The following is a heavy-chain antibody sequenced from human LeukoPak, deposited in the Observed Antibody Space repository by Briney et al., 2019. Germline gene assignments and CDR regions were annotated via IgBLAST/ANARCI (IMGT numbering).Heavy chain of an antibody. V-gene: IGHV3-66*01. CDR1: GLTVSGNS. CDR3: ARDGSGSRTFYFDY. CDR2: IFSGGIT. J-gene: IGHJ4*02. Sequence: GGSLRLSWAASGLTVSGNSMNWVRQAPGKGLEWVSAIFSGGITYYADSVKGRFTISRDNSKNTLYLQMNTVRAEDTALYYCARDGSGSRTFYFDYWGPGTLVTVSS. D-gene: IGHD1-26*01.